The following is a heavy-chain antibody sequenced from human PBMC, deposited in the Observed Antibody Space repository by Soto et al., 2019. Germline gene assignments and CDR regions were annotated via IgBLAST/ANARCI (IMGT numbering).Heavy chain of an antibody. D-gene: IGHD3-10*01. CDR2: ISWNSGSI. V-gene: IGHV3-9*01. CDR3: AKDKRTTLVGGFNHY. J-gene: IGHJ4*02. CDR1: GFTFNNYA. Sequence: EVQLVESGGGLVQPGRSLRLSCAASGFTFNNYAMHWVRQAPGKGLEWVSGISWNSGSIDYADSVKGRFTISRDNAKDYLYLQMESLRAEDTACYFCAKDKRTTLVGGFNHYWGQGTLGTVSS.